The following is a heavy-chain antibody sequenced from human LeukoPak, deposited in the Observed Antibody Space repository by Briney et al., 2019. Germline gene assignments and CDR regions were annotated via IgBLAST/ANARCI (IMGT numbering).Heavy chain of an antibody. D-gene: IGHD3-3*01. V-gene: IGHV3-30-3*01. CDR1: GFTFSEYA. CDR3: ARVFLERLTSGYFDN. Sequence: GRFLRLSCAASGFTFSEYAMHWVRQAPGKGLEWVAVILYDGRQKYYGDSVKGRFTISRDNPKNTLYLQMNSLRDDDTAVYYCARVFLERLTSGYFDNWGQGTLVTVSP. J-gene: IGHJ4*02. CDR2: ILYDGRQK.